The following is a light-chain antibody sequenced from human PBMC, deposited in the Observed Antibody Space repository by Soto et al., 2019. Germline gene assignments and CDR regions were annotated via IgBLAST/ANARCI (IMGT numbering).Light chain of an antibody. CDR1: SSNIGSNY. J-gene: IGLJ2*01. Sequence: QSVLTQPPSASGTPGQTVTISCSGRSSNIGSNYVYWYQQLPGTAPRLLMYRADQRHSEVPDRFSGSTSGYSASLAISGLRSEYEADYYCAAWDDIVSRLVFGGGTKLAV. V-gene: IGLV1-47*01. CDR2: RAD. CDR3: AAWDDIVSRLV.